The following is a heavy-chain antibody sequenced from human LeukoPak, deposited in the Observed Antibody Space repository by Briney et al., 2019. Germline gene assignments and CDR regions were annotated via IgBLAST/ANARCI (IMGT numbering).Heavy chain of an antibody. D-gene: IGHD2-2*01. CDR2: VNTDGSST. J-gene: IGHJ4*02. CDR1: GFTFSSYW. CDR3: ARVAYCSSTSCYVIDY. V-gene: IGHV3-74*01. Sequence: PPGGSLRLSCAASGFTFSSYWMHWVRQAPGKGLVWVSRVNTDGSSTSYADSVKGRFTISRDNAKNTLYLQMNSLRAEDTAVYYCARVAYCSSTSCYVIDYWGQGTLVTVSS.